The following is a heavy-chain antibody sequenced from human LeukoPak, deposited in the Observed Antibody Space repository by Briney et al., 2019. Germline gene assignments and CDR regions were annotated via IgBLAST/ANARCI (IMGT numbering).Heavy chain of an antibody. Sequence: SETLSLTCTVSGGSISSSSYYWGWIRQPSGKGLEWIGSIYYSGSTYYNPSLKSRVTISVDTSKNQFSLKLSSVTAADTAVYYCARDTYYYDSSGYYVDYWGQGTLVTVSS. CDR3: ARDTYYYDSSGYYVDY. CDR2: IYYSGST. J-gene: IGHJ4*02. CDR1: GGSISSSSYY. V-gene: IGHV4-39*07. D-gene: IGHD3-22*01.